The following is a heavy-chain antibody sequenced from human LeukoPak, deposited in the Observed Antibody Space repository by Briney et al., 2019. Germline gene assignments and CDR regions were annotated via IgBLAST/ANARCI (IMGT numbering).Heavy chain of an antibody. Sequence: GASVTVSCKASGYTFTSYGISWVRQAPGQGLEWMGWISAYIGNTNYAQKLQGRVTMTTDTSTSTAYMELRSLRSDDTAVYYCARGGEESGQVVPAAVDFDYWGQGTLVTVSS. CDR1: GYTFTSYG. V-gene: IGHV1-18*01. CDR3: ARGGEESGQVVPAAVDFDY. D-gene: IGHD2-2*01. CDR2: ISAYIGNT. J-gene: IGHJ4*02.